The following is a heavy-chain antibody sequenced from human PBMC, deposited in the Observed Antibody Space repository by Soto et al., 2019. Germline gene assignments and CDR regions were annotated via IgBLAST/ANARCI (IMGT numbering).Heavy chain of an antibody. D-gene: IGHD2-15*01. Sequence: EVQLLESGGGLVQPGGSLRLSCTASGVTFSSYAMSWVRQGPGKGLEWVSAISDSGGDTYYADSVKGRFTISSDNSKNTLDLQVNSLRAEDTAVYYCARDHFGSYGSVDYWGQGTLVTVSS. CDR3: ARDHFGSYGSVDY. J-gene: IGHJ4*02. CDR2: ISDSGGDT. V-gene: IGHV3-23*01. CDR1: GVTFSSYA.